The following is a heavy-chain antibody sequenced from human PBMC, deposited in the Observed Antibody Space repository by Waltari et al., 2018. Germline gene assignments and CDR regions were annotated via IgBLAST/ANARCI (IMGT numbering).Heavy chain of an antibody. CDR3: TTDEDSTFYYFDY. V-gene: IGHV3-15*01. J-gene: IGHJ4*02. D-gene: IGHD6-6*01. Sequence: EVQLVESGGGLVKPGGSLRLSCAASGFPFSNAWMSWVRQAPGKGLEWVGRIKSKTDGGTTDYAAPVKGRFTISRDDSKNTLYLQMNSLKIEDTAVYYCTTDEDSTFYYFDYWGQGTLVTVSS. CDR2: IKSKTDGGTT. CDR1: GFPFSNAW.